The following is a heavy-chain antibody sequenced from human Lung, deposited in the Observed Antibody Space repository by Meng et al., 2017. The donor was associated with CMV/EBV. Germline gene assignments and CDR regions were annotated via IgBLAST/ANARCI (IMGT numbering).Heavy chain of an antibody. J-gene: IGHJ4*02. CDR2: IYHSGST. Sequence: QVQLQESGPGLVKPSGTLSLTCAVSGGSIGSSNLWTWVRQVPGKGLEWIGEIYHSGSTNYNPSLKSRVTISVDKFKNQFSLKLGSVTAADTAVYYCARIERRRILKYCGSDCSTTDYWGQGTLVTVSS. CDR1: GGSIGSSNL. V-gene: IGHV4-4*02. CDR3: ARIERRRILKYCGSDCSTTDY. D-gene: IGHD2-21*02.